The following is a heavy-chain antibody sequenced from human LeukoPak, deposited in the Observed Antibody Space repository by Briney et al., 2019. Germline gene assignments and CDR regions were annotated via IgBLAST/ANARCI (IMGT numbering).Heavy chain of an antibody. CDR2: IIPIFGTA. Sequence: SVKVSCKASGYTFTSYGISWVRQAPGQGLEWMGGIIPIFGTANYAQKFQGRVTITTDESTSTAYMELSSLRSEDTAVYYCASPVDSSSWYYFDYWGQGTLVTVSS. CDR1: GYTFTSYG. D-gene: IGHD6-13*01. J-gene: IGHJ4*02. V-gene: IGHV1-69*05. CDR3: ASPVDSSSWYYFDY.